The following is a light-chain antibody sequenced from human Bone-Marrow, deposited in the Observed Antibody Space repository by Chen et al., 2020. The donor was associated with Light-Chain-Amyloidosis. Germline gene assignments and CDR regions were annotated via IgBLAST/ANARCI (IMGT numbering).Light chain of an antibody. V-gene: IGKV3-20*01. J-gene: IGKJ4*01. CDR3: QQYGTSPLT. CDR1: QTISSNY. Sequence: EIVLTQSTGTLSLSPGEGANLSCRASQTISSNYLTWYQQKFGQATRLLIYGSSSRATGIPDRFTGSGSGTDFTLTINRLEPEDFAMYYCQQYGTSPLTFGGGTKVEIK. CDR2: GSS.